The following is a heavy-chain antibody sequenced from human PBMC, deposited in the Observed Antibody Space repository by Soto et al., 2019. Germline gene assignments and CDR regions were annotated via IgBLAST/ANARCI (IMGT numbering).Heavy chain of an antibody. D-gene: IGHD6-19*01. J-gene: IGHJ5*02. V-gene: IGHV4-31*03. Sequence: SETLSLTCFVSGYSITAGGYYWSWIRHHPGKGLEWIGSFYSSGSIIYNPSLRSRVSISGDTSSNQFSMSLTSVTAADTARYYCERMYSSGSGWFHPWGQGTLATVSS. CDR1: GYSITAGGYY. CDR3: ERMYSSGSGWFHP. CDR2: FYSSGSI.